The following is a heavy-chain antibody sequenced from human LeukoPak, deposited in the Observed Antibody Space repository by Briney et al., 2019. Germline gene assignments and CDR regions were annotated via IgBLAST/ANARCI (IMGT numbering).Heavy chain of an antibody. CDR3: AKVEKMATIYAYFDY. Sequence: PGGSLRLSCAASGFTFSNYWMSWVRQAPGKGLEWVANIKQDGGDKYYVDSVKGRFAISRDNAKNSLYVQMNGLRAEDTAVYYCAKVEKMATIYAYFDYWGQGTLVTVSS. CDR1: GFTFSNYW. CDR2: IKQDGGDK. J-gene: IGHJ4*02. V-gene: IGHV3-7*03. D-gene: IGHD5-24*01.